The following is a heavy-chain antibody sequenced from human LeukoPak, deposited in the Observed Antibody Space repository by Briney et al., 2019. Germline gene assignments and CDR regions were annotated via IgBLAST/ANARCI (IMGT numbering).Heavy chain of an antibody. CDR1: GFTFSNDW. CDR3: ARGRGGNYHY. CDR2: INTDGSTT. Sequence: GGSLRLSCAASGFTFSNDWMHWVRQAPGKGLVWVSRINTDGSTTTYADSVKGRFTISRDNAKNTLYLQMNSLRVEDTAVYYCARGRGGNYHYWGQGTLVTVSS. V-gene: IGHV3-74*01. D-gene: IGHD4-23*01. J-gene: IGHJ4*02.